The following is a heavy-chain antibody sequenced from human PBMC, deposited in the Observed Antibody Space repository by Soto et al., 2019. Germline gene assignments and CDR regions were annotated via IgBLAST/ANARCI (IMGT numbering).Heavy chain of an antibody. D-gene: IGHD2-21*02. V-gene: IGHV4-59*01. CDR3: ARDLWGYCGTDCYPLDV. Sequence: QVRLQESGPGLVKPSETLSLTCTVSGGSIRSYYWSWSRQAPGKGLEWIGYLYNSGSTVYNPSLKSRVTISVDTSKNQFSLKLNSVTAADTAVYYCARDLWGYCGTDCYPLDVWGQGTTVTVSS. CDR1: GGSIRSYY. CDR2: LYNSGST. J-gene: IGHJ6*02.